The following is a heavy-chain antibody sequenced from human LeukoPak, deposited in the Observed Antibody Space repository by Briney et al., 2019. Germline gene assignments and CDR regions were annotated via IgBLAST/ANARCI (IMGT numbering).Heavy chain of an antibody. CDR3: ARIVLRSGYYFDY. Sequence: SGPTLVNPTQTLTLPCTFSGFSLRSLGMCVSWIRQPPGKALEWLARIDWDDDKYYSTSLKTRLTISKDTSKNQVVLSMTNLDPVDTATYYCARIVLRSGYYFDYWGQGTLVTVSS. CDR2: IDWDDDK. D-gene: IGHD2-15*01. J-gene: IGHJ4*02. CDR1: GFSLRSLGMC. V-gene: IGHV2-70*11.